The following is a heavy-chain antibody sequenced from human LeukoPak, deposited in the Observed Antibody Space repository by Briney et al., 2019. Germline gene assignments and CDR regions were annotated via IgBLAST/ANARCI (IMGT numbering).Heavy chain of an antibody. CDR2: IGTAGDT. V-gene: IGHV3-13*01. CDR3: ARASVAHTGRGMDV. Sequence: GGSLRLSCAASGFTFSSYGMHWVRQATGKGLEWVSAIGTAGDTYYPGSVKGRFTISRENAKNSLYLQMNSLRAGDTAVYYCARASVAHTGRGMDVWGQGTTVTVSS. J-gene: IGHJ6*02. D-gene: IGHD4-23*01. CDR1: GFTFSSYG.